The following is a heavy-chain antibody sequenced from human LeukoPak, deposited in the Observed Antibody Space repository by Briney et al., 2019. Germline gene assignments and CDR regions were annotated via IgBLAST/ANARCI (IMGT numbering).Heavy chain of an antibody. J-gene: IGHJ6*03. CDR2: IYYSGST. Sequence: TSETLSLTCTVSGGSISSSSYYWGWIRQPPGKGPEWIGRIYYSGSTYYNPSLKSRVTIVVDTSKNQSSLKLSSVTAADTAVYYCARHFVYTENSVESSNYYYYMDVWGKGTTVTVSS. V-gene: IGHV4-39*01. D-gene: IGHD2-2*02. CDR1: GGSISSSSYY. CDR3: ARHFVYTENSVESSNYYYYMDV.